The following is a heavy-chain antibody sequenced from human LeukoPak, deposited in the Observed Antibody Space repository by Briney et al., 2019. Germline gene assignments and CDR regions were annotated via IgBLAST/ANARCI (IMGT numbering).Heavy chain of an antibody. CDR3: VRPRSPASNDGGY. J-gene: IGHJ4*02. CDR2: ISSTSSYK. V-gene: IGHV3-21*01. D-gene: IGHD1-1*01. CDR1: GFTFSSYS. Sequence: GGSLRLSCEASGFTFSSYSMKWVRQAPGKGLEWVSCISSTSSYKYYADSVKGRFTISRDNAKNSLYLQLNSLRAEHTALYYCVRPRSPASNDGGYWGQGTLVTVSS.